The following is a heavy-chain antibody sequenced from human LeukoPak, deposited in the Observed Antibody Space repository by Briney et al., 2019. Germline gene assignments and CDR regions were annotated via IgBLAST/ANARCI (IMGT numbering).Heavy chain of an antibody. J-gene: IGHJ4*02. V-gene: IGHV4-4*07. CDR1: GASIIGYY. CDR2: IYTSGST. D-gene: IGHD6-13*01. CDR3: ARDVVAAPGTWDY. Sequence: PSETLSLTCSVSGASIIGYYWSWIRQPAGKGLEWIGRIYTSGSTDYNPSLSSRVTMSVDTSKNQFSLKLSSVTAADTAVYYCARDVVAAPGTWDYWGQGTLVTVSS.